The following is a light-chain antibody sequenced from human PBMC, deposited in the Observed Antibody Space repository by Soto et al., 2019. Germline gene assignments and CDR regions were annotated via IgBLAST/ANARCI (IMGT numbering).Light chain of an antibody. CDR1: SSNIGINT. CDR2: SNN. CDR3: AEWDDHRNGVV. V-gene: IGLV1-44*01. Sequence: QSVLPQPPSASGTPGQRVTISCSGSSSNIGINTVNWYQQLPGTAPKLLIYSNNQRPSGVPDRFSGSKSGTSASLAISGLESEDEADYYCAEWDDHRNGVVFGGGTKVTVL. J-gene: IGLJ2*01.